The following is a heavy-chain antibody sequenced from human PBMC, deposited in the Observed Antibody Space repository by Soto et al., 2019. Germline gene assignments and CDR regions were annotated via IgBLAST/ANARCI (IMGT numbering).Heavy chain of an antibody. CDR1: GGSISSGGYY. D-gene: IGHD3-3*01. V-gene: IGHV4-31*03. CDR2: IYYSGST. J-gene: IGHJ6*02. CDR3: ARDTPTPYYDFWSGLGMDV. Sequence: SETLSLPCTVSGGSISSGGYYWIWIRHHPGKGLEWIGYIYYSGSTYYNPSLKSRVTISVDTSKNQFSLKLSSVTAADTAVYYCARDTPTPYYDFWSGLGMDVWGQGTTVTVSS.